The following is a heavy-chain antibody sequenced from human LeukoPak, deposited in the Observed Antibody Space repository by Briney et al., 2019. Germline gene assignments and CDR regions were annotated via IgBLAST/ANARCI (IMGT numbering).Heavy chain of an antibody. CDR2: LGRSGGSR. Sequence: GGSLRLSCVASGFNFDIFAMNWVRQFPGGGLEWVSSLGRSGGSRNYADSVKGRFTISRDNSKNTLYLQMNSLRDEDSAIYCAKGEVPTNTWGQGTRVTVSS. D-gene: IGHD5-24*01. CDR1: GFNFDIFA. J-gene: IGHJ4*02. V-gene: IGHV3-23*01. CDR3: KGEVPTNT.